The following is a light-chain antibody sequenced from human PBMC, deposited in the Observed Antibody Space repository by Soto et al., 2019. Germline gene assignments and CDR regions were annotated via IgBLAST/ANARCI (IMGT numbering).Light chain of an antibody. CDR1: SSDVGRYNL. CDR3: CSYAGSNNYV. J-gene: IGLJ1*01. CDR2: EGS. V-gene: IGLV2-23*01. Sequence: QSVLTQPASVSGSPGQSITISCTGASSDVGRYNLVSWYQHHPGKAPKLMIYEGSVRPSGVSNRFSGSKSGNTASLTISGLQTEDEAEYFCCSYAGSNNYVFGSGTRSPS.